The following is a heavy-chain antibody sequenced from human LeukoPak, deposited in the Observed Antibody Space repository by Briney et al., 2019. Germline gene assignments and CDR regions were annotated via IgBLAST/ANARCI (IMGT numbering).Heavy chain of an antibody. CDR3: ARDSSSARYYFDY. CDR1: GYTYTSYY. CDR2: INPSGGST. V-gene: IGHV1-46*01. Sequence: GASVKVSCKASGYTYTSYYMHWVRQAPGQGLEWMGIINPSGGSTSYAQKFQGRVTMTRDMSTSTVYMELSSLRSEDTAVYYCARDSSSARYYFDYWGQGTLVTVSS. D-gene: IGHD2-2*01. J-gene: IGHJ4*02.